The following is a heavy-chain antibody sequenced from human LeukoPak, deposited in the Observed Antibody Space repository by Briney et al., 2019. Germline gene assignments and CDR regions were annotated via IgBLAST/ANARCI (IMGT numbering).Heavy chain of an antibody. V-gene: IGHV3-7*01. CDR2: IKQDGSEK. D-gene: IGHD3-3*01. Sequence: GGSLRLSCAVSGFTFSSYWMTWVRQAPGKGLEWVANIKQDGSEKYYVDSVKGRFTISRDNAKNTLYLQMNSLRAEDTAVYYCARAGGYDFWSGRRNWFDPWGQGTLVTVSS. CDR3: ARAGGYDFWSGRRNWFDP. J-gene: IGHJ5*02. CDR1: GFTFSSYW.